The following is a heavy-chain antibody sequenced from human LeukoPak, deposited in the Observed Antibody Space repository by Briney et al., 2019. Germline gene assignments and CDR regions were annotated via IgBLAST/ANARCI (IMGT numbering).Heavy chain of an antibody. CDR1: GVSMTAHP. Sequence: KPSETLCLTCTVSGVSMTAHPWSWIRQTPGKGLEWVGYVFVSGRTKESPSLKSRVTLTAETSKNQFSLRLSSVTAADTAAYYCTTIKRGNIFGYFDFWGQGILVTVSS. V-gene: IGHV4-59*11. CDR3: TTIKRGNIFGYFDF. D-gene: IGHD5-18*01. CDR2: VFVSGRT. J-gene: IGHJ4*02.